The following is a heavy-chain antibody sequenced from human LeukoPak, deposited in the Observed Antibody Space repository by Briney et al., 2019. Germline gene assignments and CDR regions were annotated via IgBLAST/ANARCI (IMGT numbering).Heavy chain of an antibody. Sequence: GRSLRLSCAASGFTFDDYAMHWVRQAPGKGLEWVSGISWNSGSIGYADSVKGRFTISRDNAKNSLYLQMNSLRAEDTASYYCAKDIKEVGSSWYDYWGQGTLVTVSS. V-gene: IGHV3-9*01. D-gene: IGHD6-13*01. J-gene: IGHJ4*02. CDR3: AKDIKEVGSSWYDY. CDR1: GFTFDDYA. CDR2: ISWNSGSI.